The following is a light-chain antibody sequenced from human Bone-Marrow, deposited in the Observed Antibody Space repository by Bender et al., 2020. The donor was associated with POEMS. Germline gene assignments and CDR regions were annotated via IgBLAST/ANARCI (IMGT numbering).Light chain of an antibody. V-gene: IGLV2-14*03. CDR2: DVG. CDR3: VSFTSSSSTCL. J-gene: IGLJ1*01. Sequence: QSALTQPASVSESRGQSITISCTGTSNDVGAYNYVSWFRRYPDRAPTLLIYDVGNRPSGISYRFSGSKSGNTASLTISGLQPEDEADYYCVSFTSSSSTCLFGAGTKVTVL. CDR1: SNDVGAYNY.